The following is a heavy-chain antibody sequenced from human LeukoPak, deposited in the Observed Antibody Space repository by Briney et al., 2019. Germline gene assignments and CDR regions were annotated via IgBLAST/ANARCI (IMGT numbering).Heavy chain of an antibody. V-gene: IGHV3-49*04. CDR1: GFTFGDYA. Sequence: GGSLRFSCTASGFTFGDYAMSWVRQAPGKGLEWVGFIRSKAYGGTTEYAASVKGRFTISRDDSKSIAYLQMNSLKTEDTAVYYCTRGLDAFDIWGQGTMVTVSS. CDR3: TRGLDAFDI. CDR2: IRSKAYGGTT. J-gene: IGHJ3*02.